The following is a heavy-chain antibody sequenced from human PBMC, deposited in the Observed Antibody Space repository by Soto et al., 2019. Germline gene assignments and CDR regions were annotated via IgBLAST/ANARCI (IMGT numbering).Heavy chain of an antibody. D-gene: IGHD6-13*01. V-gene: IGHV1-8*01. Sequence: QVQLVQSGAEVKKPGASVKVSCKASGYTFTSYDINWVRQATGQGLEWMGWMNPNSGNTGNAQKFQGRGTMTRNTSISTAYTALSSLRSEATAVYSCARGSKGSSWYAYWFDPWGQGTLVTVSS. CDR3: ARGSKGSSWYAYWFDP. J-gene: IGHJ5*02. CDR2: MNPNSGNT. CDR1: GYTFTSYD.